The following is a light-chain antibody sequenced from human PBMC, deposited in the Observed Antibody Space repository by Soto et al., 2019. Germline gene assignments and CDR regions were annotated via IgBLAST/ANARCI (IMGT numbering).Light chain of an antibody. CDR1: SSDVGGYDS. CDR2: DVS. Sequence: QSALTQPASVSGSPGQSITISCTGTSSDVGGYDSVSWYQQHPGKAPKLMIYDVSNRPSGVSDRFSGSKSGNTASLTISGLQAEDETDYYCISYTSSSTPFVFGTGTKLTVL. V-gene: IGLV2-14*01. J-gene: IGLJ1*01. CDR3: ISYTSSSTPFV.